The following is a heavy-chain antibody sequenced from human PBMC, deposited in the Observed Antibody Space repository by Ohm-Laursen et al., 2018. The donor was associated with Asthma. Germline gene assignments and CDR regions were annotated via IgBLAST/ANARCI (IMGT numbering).Heavy chain of an antibody. D-gene: IGHD3-10*01. CDR2: ITRGRDII. CDR3: ARDGKNYYYGSGSPTDY. Sequence: SLRLSCTASGFYFSSYSMHWVRQAPGERPEWLAFITRGRDIIHYADSVEGRFTISRDNAKKLLYLQMKSLRAEDTAVYYCARDGKNYYYGSGSPTDYWGQGTLVTVSS. CDR1: GFYFSSYS. V-gene: IGHV3-48*01. J-gene: IGHJ4*02.